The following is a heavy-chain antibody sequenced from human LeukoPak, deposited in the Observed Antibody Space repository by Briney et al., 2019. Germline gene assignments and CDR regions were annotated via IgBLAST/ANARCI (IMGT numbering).Heavy chain of an antibody. CDR3: AKIWDNHGSDY. CDR1: GFTFSTYA. V-gene: IGHV3-23*01. CDR2: ISGNGGGT. Sequence: PGGSLRLSCAASGFTFSTYAMTWVRQAPGKGLKWVSSISGNGGGTYYADSVKGRFTISRDNSKNTLYLHMNSLRAEDTALYYCAKIWDNHGSDYWGQGTLVTVSA. D-gene: IGHD3-10*01. J-gene: IGHJ4*02.